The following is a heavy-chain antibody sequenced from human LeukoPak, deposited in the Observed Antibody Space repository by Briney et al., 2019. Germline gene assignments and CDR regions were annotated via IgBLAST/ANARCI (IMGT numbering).Heavy chain of an antibody. CDR2: ISGSGGST. J-gene: IGHJ4*02. CDR3: AKQMRVGATSSFGY. CDR1: GFRLNNYA. D-gene: IGHD1-26*01. V-gene: IGHV3-23*01. Sequence: GGSLRLSCAASGFRLNNYAMTWVRLTPGKGLEWVSSISGSGGSTYYAESVKGRFNISRDNSKNTLYLQVNSLRADDTAVYYCAKQMRVGATSSFGYLGQGTLVTVSS.